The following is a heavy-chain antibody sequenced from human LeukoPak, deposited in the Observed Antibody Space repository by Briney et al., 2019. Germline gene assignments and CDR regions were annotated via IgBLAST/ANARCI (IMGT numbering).Heavy chain of an antibody. CDR3: ARVGDGHNPYYFDY. D-gene: IGHD5-24*01. J-gene: IGHJ4*02. Sequence: GGSLRLSCAASGFTVSSNYMSWVRQAPGKGLEWVSVIYSGGGTDYADSVKGRFTISRDKSKNTLYLQMNSLRAEDTAMYYCARVGDGHNPYYFDYWGQGTLVTVSS. CDR1: GFTVSSNY. V-gene: IGHV3-53*01. CDR2: IYSGGGT.